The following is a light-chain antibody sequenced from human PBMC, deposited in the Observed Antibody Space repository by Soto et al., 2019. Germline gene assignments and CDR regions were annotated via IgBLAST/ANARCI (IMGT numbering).Light chain of an antibody. CDR2: DAS. Sequence: DIQMTQSPSTLSASVGDRLTIHCRASQSISNRLAWYQQKPGKAPKVLIYDASNLESGVPSRFSGSGSGTEFILTISSLQPDDFTTYYCQHYGGMWAFGQGTKVDI. V-gene: IGKV1-5*01. CDR3: QHYGGMWA. CDR1: QSISNR. J-gene: IGKJ1*01.